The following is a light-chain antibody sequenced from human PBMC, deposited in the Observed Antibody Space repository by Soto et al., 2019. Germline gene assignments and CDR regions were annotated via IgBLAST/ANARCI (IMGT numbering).Light chain of an antibody. CDR3: CSYAGSRDV. CDR2: EVS. CDR1: SSDVGSYNL. V-gene: IGLV2-23*02. J-gene: IGLJ1*01. Sequence: VLAQPASVSGSPGQSITISRPGTSSDVGSYNLVSRYQQHPGKAPKLMIYEVSKRPSGVSNRFSGSKSGNTASLTISGLQAEDEADYYCCSYAGSRDVFGTGTKVTVL.